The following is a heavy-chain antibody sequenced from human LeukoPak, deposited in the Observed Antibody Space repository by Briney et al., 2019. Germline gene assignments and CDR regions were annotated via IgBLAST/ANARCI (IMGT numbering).Heavy chain of an antibody. J-gene: IGHJ5*02. Sequence: PGGSLRFSCATSGFTFSNAWMNWVRQAPGKGLEWVGRIRSNSDGGTIDYAAPLKGRFTLSRDDSKTTVYLQMSSLQTEVTAVYYCATDFYDSTWGQGTLVTVSS. V-gene: IGHV3-15*07. D-gene: IGHD3-22*01. CDR3: ATDFYDST. CDR2: IRSNSDGGTI. CDR1: GFTFSNAW.